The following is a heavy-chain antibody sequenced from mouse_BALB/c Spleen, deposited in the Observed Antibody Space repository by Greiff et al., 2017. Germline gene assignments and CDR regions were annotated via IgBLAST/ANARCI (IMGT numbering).Heavy chain of an antibody. CDR3: ARRGMYGIFPRYFDY. CDR1: GYTFTNYW. D-gene: IGHD2-10*02. J-gene: IGHJ2*01. Sequence: QVQLQQPGAELVRPGASVKISCKASGYTFTNYWLGWVKQRPGHGLEWIGDIYPGGGYTNYNEKFKGKATLTADTSSSTAYMQLSSLTSEDSAVYFCARRGMYGIFPRYFDYWGQGTTLTVSS. V-gene: IGHV1-63*02. CDR2: IYPGGGYT.